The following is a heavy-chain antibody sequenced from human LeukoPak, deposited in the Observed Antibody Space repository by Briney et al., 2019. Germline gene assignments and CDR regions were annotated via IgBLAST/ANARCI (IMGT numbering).Heavy chain of an antibody. D-gene: IGHD6-13*01. V-gene: IGHV1-2*02. CDR1: GYSFTAFY. CDR2: IHPRRGDT. Sequence: GASVKVSCKASGYSFTAFYIHWVRQAPGQGLEWMGWIHPRRGDTNYAQKFQGRVTMTRDTSNSTAYMELSRLQPDDTAVYYCARAAWSATSKFDSWGQGTRVTASS. J-gene: IGHJ5*01. CDR3: ARAAWSATSKFDS.